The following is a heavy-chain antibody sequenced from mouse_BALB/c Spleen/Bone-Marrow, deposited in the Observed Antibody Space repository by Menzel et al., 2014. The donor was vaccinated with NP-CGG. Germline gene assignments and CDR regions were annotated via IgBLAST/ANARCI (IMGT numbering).Heavy chain of an antibody. D-gene: IGHD2-2*01. CDR3: AGSDYGYNFDY. J-gene: IGHJ2*01. CDR2: INPYSGAT. Sequence: VQLKQSGPELVKPGASVKISCKASGYSFTGYYIHWVKQSHVKSLEWIGRINPYSGATNCNQNFKGKASLTVDKSSNTVYVDLHSLTSEDSAVYYCAGSDYGYNFDYWGQGTTLTVSS. V-gene: IGHV1-31*01. CDR1: GYSFTGYY.